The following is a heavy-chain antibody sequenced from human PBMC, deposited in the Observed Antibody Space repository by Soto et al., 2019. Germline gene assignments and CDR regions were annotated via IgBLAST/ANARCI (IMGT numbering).Heavy chain of an antibody. Sequence: SETLSLNCTVPGSSIISHYWSWIRQASGKGLGWIGYMYYGGRTNYNPSLKSRVTISVDTSKMQVSLKLSSVTAADTAVYFCARGTPSPLIVRSSRGPWFDPWGQGTLVTVS. CDR2: MYYGGRT. CDR1: GSSIISHY. J-gene: IGHJ5*02. D-gene: IGHD2-15*01. V-gene: IGHV4-59*08. CDR3: ARGTPSPLIVRSSRGPWFDP.